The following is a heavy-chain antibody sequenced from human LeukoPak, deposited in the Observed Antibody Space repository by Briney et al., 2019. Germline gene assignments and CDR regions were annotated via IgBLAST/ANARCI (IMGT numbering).Heavy chain of an antibody. CDR2: IYYSGST. Sequence: SETLSLTCTVSGGSISSGGYYWSRIRQHPGKGLGWIGYIYYSGSTYYNPSLKSRVTISVDTSKNQFSLKLSSVTAADTAVYYCAREAPTDDAFDIWGQGTMVTVSS. V-gene: IGHV4-31*03. CDR3: AREAPTDDAFDI. CDR1: GGSISSGGYY. D-gene: IGHD4-17*01. J-gene: IGHJ3*02.